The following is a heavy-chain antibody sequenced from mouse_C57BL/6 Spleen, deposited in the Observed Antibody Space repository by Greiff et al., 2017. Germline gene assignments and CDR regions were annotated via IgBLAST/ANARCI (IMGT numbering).Heavy chain of an antibody. J-gene: IGHJ4*01. CDR2: IWSDGST. CDR1: GFSLTSYG. D-gene: IGHD1-1*01. V-gene: IGHV2-6-1*01. CDR3: ARQEAVVATDYYAMDY. Sequence: VQGVESGPGLVAPSQSLSITCTVSGFSLTSYGVHWVRQPPGKGLEWLVVIWSDGSTTYNSALKSRLSISKDNSKSQVFLKMNSLQTDDTAMYYCARQEAVVATDYYAMDYWGQGTSVTVSS.